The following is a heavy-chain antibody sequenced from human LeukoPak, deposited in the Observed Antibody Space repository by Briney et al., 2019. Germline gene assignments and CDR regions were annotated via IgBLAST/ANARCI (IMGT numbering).Heavy chain of an antibody. CDR2: ISYDGSNK. Sequence: PGRSLRLSCAASGFTFSSYAMHWVRQAPGKGLEWVAVISYDGSNKYYADSVKGRFTISRDNSKNTLYLQMNSLRAEDTAVYYCAKDLLGYCSGGSCYSVPGYWGQGTLVTVSS. J-gene: IGHJ4*02. V-gene: IGHV3-30-3*01. D-gene: IGHD2-15*01. CDR3: AKDLLGYCSGGSCYSVPGY. CDR1: GFTFSSYA.